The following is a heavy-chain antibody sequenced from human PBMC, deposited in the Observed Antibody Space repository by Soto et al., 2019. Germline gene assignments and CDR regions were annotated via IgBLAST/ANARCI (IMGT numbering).Heavy chain of an antibody. CDR2: ITNSGYTA. V-gene: IGHV3-23*01. CDR3: AKNGQWLATPPEA. J-gene: IGHJ4*02. CDR1: GFSFGTFV. D-gene: IGHD6-19*01. Sequence: GGSLRLSCAASGFSFGTFVMTWFRQAPGGGLEWVASITNSGYTASYAETVEGRFTVSRDNSKNKLHLQMNDLRAEDTATYYCAKNGQWLATPPEAWGQGTLVTVSS.